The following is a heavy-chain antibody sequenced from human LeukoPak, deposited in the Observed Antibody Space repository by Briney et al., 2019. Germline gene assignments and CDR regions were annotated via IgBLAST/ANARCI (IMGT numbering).Heavy chain of an antibody. V-gene: IGHV3-15*01. J-gene: IGHJ4*02. CDR1: GFTFSDAW. CDR2: IKRKTDGGTT. Sequence: GGSLRLSCAASGFTFSDAWMSWVRRAPGEGLEWVGHIKRKTDGGTTDYAAPVKGRFTISRDDSQNTLYLQMNSLKTEDTAVYYCSTYNFNNGWYWGQGTLVTVSS. CDR3: STYNFNNGWY. D-gene: IGHD1/OR15-1a*01.